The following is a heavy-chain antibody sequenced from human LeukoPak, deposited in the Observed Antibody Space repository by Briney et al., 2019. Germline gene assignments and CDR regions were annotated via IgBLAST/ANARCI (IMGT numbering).Heavy chain of an antibody. CDR2: LYPGVST. CDR1: GGPIYSYY. V-gene: IGHV4-4*07. CDR3: ARLKFYDSTGYSPSHYMDG. D-gene: IGHD3-22*01. J-gene: IGHJ6*03. Sequence: SETLSLTCTVSGGPIYSYYWSWIRQSAGKGLEWIGRLYPGVSTDYNPSFKSRVTMSLDTSKKQFALKLSAVTAADTAVYYCARLKFYDSTGYSPSHYMDGWGKGTTVTVSS.